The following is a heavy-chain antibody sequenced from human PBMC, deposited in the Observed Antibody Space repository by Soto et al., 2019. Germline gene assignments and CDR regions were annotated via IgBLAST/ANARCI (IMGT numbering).Heavy chain of an antibody. CDR1: GYTFTSYY. J-gene: IGHJ3*02. CDR2: INPSGGST. CDR3: ARDLFPDRPIVLVPAAYDDAFDI. D-gene: IGHD2-2*01. V-gene: IGHV1-46*01. Sequence: QVQLVQSGAEVKKPGASVKVSCKASGYTFTSYYMHWVRQAPGQGLEWMGIINPSGGSTSYAQKFQGRVTMTRDTSTSTVYMELSSLRSEDTAVYYCARDLFPDRPIVLVPAAYDDAFDIWGQGTMVTVSS.